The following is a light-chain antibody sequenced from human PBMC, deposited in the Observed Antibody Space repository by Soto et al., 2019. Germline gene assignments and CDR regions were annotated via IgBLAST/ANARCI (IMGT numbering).Light chain of an antibody. CDR3: SSYAGSTRYV. J-gene: IGLJ1*01. CDR1: SSDVGGYNY. V-gene: IGLV2-8*01. CDR2: EVS. Sequence: QSVLTQPPSASGSPGQAVTISCTGSSSDVGGYNYVSWYQQHPGKAPKLMIYEVSKRPSGVPDRFSGSKSGNTASLTVSELQAEDEADYYCSSYAGSTRYVFGTGTKVTV.